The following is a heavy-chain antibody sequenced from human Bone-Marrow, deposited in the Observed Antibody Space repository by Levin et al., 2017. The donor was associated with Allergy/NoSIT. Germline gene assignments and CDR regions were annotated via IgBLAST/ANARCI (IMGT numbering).Heavy chain of an antibody. CDR1: GGSFSGYY. CDR2: INHSGST. J-gene: IGHJ4*02. V-gene: IGHV4-34*01. CDR3: ARGGVTDS. Sequence: SETLSLTCAVYGGSFSGYYWSWICQPPGKGLEWIGEINHSGSTNYNPSLKSRVTISVDTSKNQFSLKLSSVTAADTAVYYCARGGVTDSWGQGTLVTVSS. D-gene: IGHD2-21*02.